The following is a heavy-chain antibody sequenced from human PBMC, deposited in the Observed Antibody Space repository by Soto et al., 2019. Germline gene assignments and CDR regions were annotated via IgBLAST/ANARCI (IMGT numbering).Heavy chain of an antibody. D-gene: IGHD3-22*01. Sequence: SSETLSLTCTVSGGSISSGGYYWSWIRQHPGKGLEWIGYIYYSGSTYYNPSLKSRVTISVDTSKNQFSLKLSSVTAADTAVYYCARDLSSADEGYFDYWGQGTLDTVSS. J-gene: IGHJ4*02. CDR2: IYYSGST. CDR1: GGSISSGGYY. V-gene: IGHV4-31*03. CDR3: ARDLSSADEGYFDY.